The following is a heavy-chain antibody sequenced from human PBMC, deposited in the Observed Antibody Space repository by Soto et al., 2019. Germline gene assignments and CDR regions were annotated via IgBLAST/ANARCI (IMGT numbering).Heavy chain of an antibody. D-gene: IGHD6-6*01. J-gene: IGHJ6*03. Sequence: SETLSLTCAVYGGSFSGYYWSWIRQPPGKGLEWIGEINHSGSTNYNPSLKSRGTISVDTSKNQFSLKLGSVTAADTAVYYCASGRSYPSPISIAARPRGHYYYYMDVWGKGTTVTVSS. CDR3: ASGRSYPSPISIAARPRGHYYYYMDV. CDR2: INHSGST. V-gene: IGHV4-34*01. CDR1: GGSFSGYY.